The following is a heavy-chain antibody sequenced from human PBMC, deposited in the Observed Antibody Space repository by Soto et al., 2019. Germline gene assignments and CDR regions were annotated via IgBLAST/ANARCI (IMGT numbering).Heavy chain of an antibody. Sequence: GGSLRLSCAASGFTFSNAWMSWVRQAPGKGLEWVGRIKSKTDGGTTDYAAPVKGRFTIARDDSKNTLYLQMNSLKTEATAVYYSTAAITGTDNDAFDIWGQGTMVTVSS. D-gene: IGHD1-20*01. J-gene: IGHJ3*02. CDR3: TAAITGTDNDAFDI. V-gene: IGHV3-15*01. CDR1: GFTFSNAW. CDR2: IKSKTDGGTT.